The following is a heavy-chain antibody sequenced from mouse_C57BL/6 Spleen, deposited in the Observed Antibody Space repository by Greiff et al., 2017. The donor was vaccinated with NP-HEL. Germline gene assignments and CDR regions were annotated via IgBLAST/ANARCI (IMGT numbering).Heavy chain of an antibody. CDR2: ISSGGDYI. J-gene: IGHJ1*03. CDR3: TRDGSSSWYFDV. D-gene: IGHD1-1*01. V-gene: IGHV5-9-1*02. CDR1: GFTFSSYA. Sequence: EVHLVESGEGLVKPGGSLKLSCAASGFTFSSYAMSWVRQTPEKRLEWVAYISSGGDYIYYADTVKGRFTISREHARNTLYLQMSSLKSEDTAMYYCTRDGSSSWYFDVWGTGTTVTVSS.